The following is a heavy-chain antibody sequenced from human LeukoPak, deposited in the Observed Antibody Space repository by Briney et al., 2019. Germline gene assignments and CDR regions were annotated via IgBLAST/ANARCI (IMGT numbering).Heavy chain of an antibody. D-gene: IGHD4-17*01. V-gene: IGHV3-74*01. Sequence: GGSLRLSCAASGFTFSSYWMHWVRQAPGKGLVWVSRINSDGSSTGYADSVKGRFTISRDNAKNTLYLQMNSLRAEDTAVYYCARDHYGDTDYYYMDVWGKGTTVTVSS. CDR3: ARDHYGDTDYYYMDV. CDR2: INSDGSST. CDR1: GFTFSSYW. J-gene: IGHJ6*03.